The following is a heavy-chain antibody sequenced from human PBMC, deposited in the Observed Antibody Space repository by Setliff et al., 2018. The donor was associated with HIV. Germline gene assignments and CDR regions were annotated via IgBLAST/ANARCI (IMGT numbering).Heavy chain of an antibody. CDR2: IYKGGST. CDR3: ARSALWFGEADWYFDL. J-gene: IGHJ2*01. CDR1: GYSISSSYW. Sequence: TSETLSLTCVVSGYSISSSYWWGWIRQPPGKGLEWIGWIGYIYKGGSTYYNPSLKSRVTMSEDTSKDQFSPKLRSVTAVDTAVYYCARSALWFGEADWYFDLWGRGTLVTVSS. D-gene: IGHD3-10*01. V-gene: IGHV4-28*01.